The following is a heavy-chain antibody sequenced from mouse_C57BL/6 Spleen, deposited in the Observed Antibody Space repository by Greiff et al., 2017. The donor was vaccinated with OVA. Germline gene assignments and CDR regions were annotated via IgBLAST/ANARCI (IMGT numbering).Heavy chain of an antibody. CDR3: ASLSSLPYYYAMDY. Sequence: EVHLVESGGGLVQPGGSLSLSCAASGFTFTDYYMSWVRQPPGKALEWLGFIRNKANGYTTEYSASVKGRFTISRDNSQSILYLQMNALRAEDSATYYCASLSSLPYYYAMDYWGQGTSVTVSS. V-gene: IGHV7-3*01. D-gene: IGHD1-1*01. J-gene: IGHJ4*01. CDR1: GFTFTDYY. CDR2: IRNKANGYTT.